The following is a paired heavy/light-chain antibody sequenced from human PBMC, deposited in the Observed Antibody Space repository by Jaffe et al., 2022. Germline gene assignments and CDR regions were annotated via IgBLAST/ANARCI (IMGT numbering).Heavy chain of an antibody. CDR2: IYYSGST. CDR1: GGSISSYY. D-gene: IGHD3-10*01. Sequence: QVQLQESGPGLVKPSETLSLTCTVSGGSISSYYWSWIRQPPGKGLEWIGYIYYSGSTNYNPSLKSRVTISVDTSKNQFSLKLSSVTAADTAVYYCARLTFEGYYGSGSYYNRAAFDIWGQGTMVTVSS. V-gene: IGHV4-59*01. CDR3: ARLTFEGYYGSGSYYNRAAFDI. J-gene: IGHJ3*02.
Light chain of an antibody. V-gene: IGKV3-20*01. J-gene: IGKJ4*01. CDR3: QQYGSSRLT. CDR1: QSVSSSY. Sequence: EIVLTQSPGTLSLSPGERATLSCRASQSVSSSYLAWYQQKPGQAPRLLIYGASSRATGIPDRFSGSGSGTDFTLTISRLEPEDFAVYYCQQYGSSRLTFGGGTKVEIK. CDR2: GAS.